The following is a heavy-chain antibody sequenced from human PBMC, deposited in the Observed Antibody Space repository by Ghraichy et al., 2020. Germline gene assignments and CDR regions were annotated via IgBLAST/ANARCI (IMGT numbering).Heavy chain of an antibody. Sequence: GESLNISCAASGLIFNNYWMSWVRQAPGKGLEWVANIKQDGSEKYYVDSVKGRFTISSDNAKKSLYLQMNSLRAEDTAVYYCATKGGSDPNYAFDTWGQGTMVIVSS. CDR1: GLIFNNYW. V-gene: IGHV3-7*03. CDR3: ATKGGSDPNYAFDT. D-gene: IGHD1-26*01. CDR2: IKQDGSEK. J-gene: IGHJ3*02.